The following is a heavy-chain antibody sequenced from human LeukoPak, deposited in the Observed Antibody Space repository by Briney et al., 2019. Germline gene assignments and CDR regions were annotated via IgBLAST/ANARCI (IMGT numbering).Heavy chain of an antibody. Sequence: PGGSLRLSCTASGFTFSSYSMNWVRQAPGKGLEWISYITGSGLTIYYADSVKGRFTISRDNAKNSLHLQMNSLRAEDTAVYYCARAKNAMGYFDYWGQGTLVTVSS. V-gene: IGHV3-48*01. CDR2: ITGSGLTI. CDR1: GFTFSSYS. D-gene: IGHD5-18*01. CDR3: ARAKNAMGYFDY. J-gene: IGHJ4*02.